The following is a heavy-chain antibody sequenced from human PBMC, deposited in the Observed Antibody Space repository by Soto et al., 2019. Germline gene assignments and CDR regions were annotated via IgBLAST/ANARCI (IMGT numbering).Heavy chain of an antibody. D-gene: IGHD2-2*01. CDR3: ARGGVPPSYLDY. Sequence: QVQLQESGPGLVKPSGTLSLTCAVSGGSISSTNWWSWVRQPPGKGLEWIGEIYHSGSTNYNPSLKSRVSLSVDKSKNQFSLKLTSVTAADTAVYYCARGGVPPSYLDYWGQGTLVTVSS. J-gene: IGHJ4*02. CDR1: GGSISSTNW. V-gene: IGHV4-4*02. CDR2: IYHSGST.